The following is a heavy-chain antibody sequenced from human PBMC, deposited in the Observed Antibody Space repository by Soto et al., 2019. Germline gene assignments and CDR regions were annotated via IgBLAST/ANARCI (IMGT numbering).Heavy chain of an antibody. J-gene: IGHJ3*01. CDR1: GFSFSYSA. Sequence: PGGSLRLSCAASGFSFSYSAMSWVRQAPGKGLECVSGISGNGGFTYYADSVKGRFIISRDNSKDTVDPQMNSLRADDTAVYYCVRETKNDFDVWGQGTVVTVSS. CDR3: VRETKNDFDV. CDR2: ISGNGGFT. V-gene: IGHV3-23*01.